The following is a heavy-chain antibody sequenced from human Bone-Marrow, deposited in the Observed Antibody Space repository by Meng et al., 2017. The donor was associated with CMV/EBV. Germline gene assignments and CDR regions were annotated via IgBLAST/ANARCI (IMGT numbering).Heavy chain of an antibody. CDR2: IYSGGSSA. Sequence: GESLKISCAASGFTFSNYAMSWVRQAPGKGLEWVSVIYSGGSSAYYADSVKGRFTISRDNSKNTLYLQMDSLRAEDTAVYYCAKDGPAQLPQFNYYGVDVRGQGTTVTVSS. V-gene: IGHV3-23*03. D-gene: IGHD2-2*01. CDR3: AKDGPAQLPQFNYYGVDV. CDR1: GFTFSNYA. J-gene: IGHJ6*02.